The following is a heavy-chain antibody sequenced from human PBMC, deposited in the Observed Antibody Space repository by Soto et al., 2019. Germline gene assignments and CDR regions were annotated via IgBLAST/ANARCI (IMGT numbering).Heavy chain of an antibody. Sequence: QVHLVQSGAEVKKPGASVKVSCKASGYTFTDYYMHWVRQAPGQGLEWMGWINPNSGATSYAQRFEGRVTMTRDTSISTASMELSRLTSDDTAVYYCAREGGDIVQMVYALPWYWGQGTLVTVSS. CDR1: GYTFTDYY. CDR2: INPNSGAT. J-gene: IGHJ4*02. V-gene: IGHV1-2*02. D-gene: IGHD2-8*01. CDR3: AREGGDIVQMVYALPWY.